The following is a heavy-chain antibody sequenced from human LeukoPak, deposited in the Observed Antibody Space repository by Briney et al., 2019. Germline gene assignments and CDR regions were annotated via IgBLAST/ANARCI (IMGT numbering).Heavy chain of an antibody. J-gene: IGHJ5*02. Sequence: ASVKVSCKASGYTFTSYGISWVRQAPGQGLEWMGWISAYNGNTNYAQKLQGRVTMTTDTSTSTAYMELSSLRSDDTAVYYCARMYSGSYYDWFDPWGQGTLVTVSS. CDR3: ARMYSGSYYDWFDP. V-gene: IGHV1-18*01. CDR2: ISAYNGNT. D-gene: IGHD1-26*01. CDR1: GYTFTSYG.